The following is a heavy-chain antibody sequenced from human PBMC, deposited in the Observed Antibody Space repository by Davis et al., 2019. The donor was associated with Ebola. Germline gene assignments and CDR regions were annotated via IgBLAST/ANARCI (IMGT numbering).Heavy chain of an antibody. CDR3: ARDSVDTAMAY. D-gene: IGHD5-18*01. V-gene: IGHV3-21*01. CDR1: GFTFSSYS. J-gene: IGHJ4*02. CDR2: ISSSSSYI. Sequence: GESLKIFCAASGFTFSSYSMNWVRQAPGKGLEWVSSISSSSSYIYYADSVKGRFTISRDNAKNSLYLQMNSLRAEDTAVYYCARDSVDTAMAYWGQGTLVTVSS.